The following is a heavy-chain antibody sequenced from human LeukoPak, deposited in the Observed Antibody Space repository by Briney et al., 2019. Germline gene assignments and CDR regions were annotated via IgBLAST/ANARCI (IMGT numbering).Heavy chain of an antibody. CDR2: INPSGGST. CDR1: GYTFTSYY. D-gene: IGHD6-13*01. V-gene: IGHV1-46*01. Sequence: GASVKVSCKASGYTFTSYYMHWVRQAPGQGLEWMGIINPSGGSTSYAQKFQGRVTMTRDTSTSTAYMELRSLRSDDTAVYYCARDPQGAAAGSFDYWGQGTLVTVSS. CDR3: ARDPQGAAAGSFDY. J-gene: IGHJ4*02.